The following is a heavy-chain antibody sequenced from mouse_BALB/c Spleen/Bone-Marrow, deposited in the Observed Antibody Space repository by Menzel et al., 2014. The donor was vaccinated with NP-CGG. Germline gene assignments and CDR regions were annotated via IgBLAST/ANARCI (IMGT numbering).Heavy chain of an antibody. CDR3: ARDRYDEYFDA. CDR2: ISSGSSTI. J-gene: IGHJ1*01. V-gene: IGHV5-17*02. CDR1: GFTFSSFG. D-gene: IGHD2-14*01. Sequence: EVKLVESGGGLVQPGGSRKLSCAASGFTFSSFGMHWVRQAPEKGLEWVAYISSGSSTIYYADTVKGRFTISRDNPKNTLFLQMTSLRSEDTAMYYCARDRYDEYFDAWGAGTTVTVSS.